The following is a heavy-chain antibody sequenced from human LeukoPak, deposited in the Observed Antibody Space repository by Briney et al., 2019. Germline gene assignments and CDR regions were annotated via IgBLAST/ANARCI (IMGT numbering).Heavy chain of an antibody. CDR2: INHSGST. CDR3: ARGGRIAAAGTGTDWFDP. V-gene: IGHV4-34*01. J-gene: IGHJ5*02. Sequence: SETLSLNCAVYGGSFSGYYWSWIRQPPGKGLEWIGEINHSGSTNYNPSLKSRVTISVDTSKNQFSLKLSSVTAADTAVYYCARGGRIAAAGTGTDWFDPWGQGTLVTVSS. CDR1: GGSFSGYY. D-gene: IGHD6-13*01.